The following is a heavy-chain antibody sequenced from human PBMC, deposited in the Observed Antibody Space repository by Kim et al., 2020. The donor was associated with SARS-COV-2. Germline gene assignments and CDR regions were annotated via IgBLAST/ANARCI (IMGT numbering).Heavy chain of an antibody. V-gene: IGHV3-74*01. CDR3: GRSYTWATIGY. J-gene: IGHJ4*02. Sequence: GGSLRLSCAASGFTFSNYWMHWVRQVPGKGLVWVSGINSDGSSTSYADSVKGGFTISRDNAKDTLYVQMDSMRAEDTAVYYCGRSYTWATIGYWGQGTLVTVSS. CDR2: INSDGSST. D-gene: IGHD2-2*02. CDR1: GFTFSNYW.